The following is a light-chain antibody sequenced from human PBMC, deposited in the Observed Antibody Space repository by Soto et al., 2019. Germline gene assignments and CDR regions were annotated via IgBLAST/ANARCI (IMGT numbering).Light chain of an antibody. V-gene: IGKV3-20*01. CDR2: GAS. CDR3: QQYYTLPLT. CDR1: QSVSSSY. Sequence: EIVLTQSPGTLSLSPGERATLSCRASQSVSSSYLAWSQQKPGQAPRLLIYGASSRATGIPDRFSGSGSGTDFTLSINSLQAEDVAVYYCQQYYTLPLTFGGGTKVEIK. J-gene: IGKJ4*01.